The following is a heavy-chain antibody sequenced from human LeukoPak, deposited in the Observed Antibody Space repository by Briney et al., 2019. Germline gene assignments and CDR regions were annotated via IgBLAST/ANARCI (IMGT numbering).Heavy chain of an antibody. V-gene: IGHV1-69*02. J-gene: IGHJ4*02. CDR3: AREDCGGDCYPDY. CDR1: GGTFSSYT. D-gene: IGHD2-21*01. Sequence: ASVKVSCKASGGTFSSYTISWVRQAPGQGLEWMGRIIPILGIANYAQKVQGRVTITADKSTSTAYMELSSLRAEDTAVYYCAREDCGGDCYPDYWGQGTLVTVSS. CDR2: IIPILGIA.